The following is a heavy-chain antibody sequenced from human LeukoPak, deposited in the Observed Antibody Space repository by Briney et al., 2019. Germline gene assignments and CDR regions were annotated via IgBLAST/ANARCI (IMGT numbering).Heavy chain of an antibody. V-gene: IGHV3-23*01. CDR1: GFTFSSYA. Sequence: GGSLRLSCAASGFTFSSYAISWVRQAPGKGLEWVSAISASGGNTYYADSVKGRFTISRDNSKNTLYLQMNSLRAEDTAIYYCAEATYSSGWHVRDYWGLGTLVTVSS. J-gene: IGHJ4*02. D-gene: IGHD6-19*01. CDR2: ISASGGNT. CDR3: AEATYSSGWHVRDY.